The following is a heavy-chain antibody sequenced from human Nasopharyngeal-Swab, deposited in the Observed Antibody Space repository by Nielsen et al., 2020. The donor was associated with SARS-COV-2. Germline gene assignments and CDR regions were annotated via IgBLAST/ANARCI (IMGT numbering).Heavy chain of an antibody. CDR3: AKRYNWNPRENYFDY. J-gene: IGHJ4*02. CDR1: GFSFGSFA. D-gene: IGHD1-20*01. V-gene: IGHV3-23*01. Sequence: GGSLRLSCAASGFSFGSFAMNWVRQSPGKGLEWVSSISGSGTSIYYADSVKGRFTVSRDNSKNTVYLQVNSLRAEDTAVYYCAKRYNWNPRENYFDYWGQGTLVTVSS. CDR2: ISGSGTSI.